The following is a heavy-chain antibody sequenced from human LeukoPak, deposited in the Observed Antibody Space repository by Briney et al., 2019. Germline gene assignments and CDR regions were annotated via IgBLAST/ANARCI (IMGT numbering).Heavy chain of an antibody. D-gene: IGHD2-21*01. J-gene: IGHJ5*02. Sequence: SGGSLRLSCAASGFTFSDYYMSWIRQAPGKGLGWVSYISSSGSTIYYADSVKGRFTISRDNAKNSLYLQMNSLRAEDTAVYYCARIRIHHWFDPWGQGTLVTVSS. CDR2: ISSSGSTI. CDR3: ARIRIHHWFDP. V-gene: IGHV3-11*01. CDR1: GFTFSDYY.